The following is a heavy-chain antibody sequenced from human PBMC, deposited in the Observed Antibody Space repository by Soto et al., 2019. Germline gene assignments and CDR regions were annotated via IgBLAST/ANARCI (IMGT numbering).Heavy chain of an antibody. CDR3: ARDDGIAAAGTEFSGAGIYY. CDR2: IWYDGSNK. CDR1: GFTFSSYG. V-gene: IGHV3-33*01. J-gene: IGHJ4*02. D-gene: IGHD6-13*01. Sequence: QVQLVESGGGVVQPGRSLRLSCAASGFTFSSYGMHWVSQAPGKGLEWVAVIWYDGSNKYYADSVKGRFTISRDNSKNTLYLQMNSLRAEDTAVYYCARDDGIAAAGTEFSGAGIYYWGQGTLVTVSS.